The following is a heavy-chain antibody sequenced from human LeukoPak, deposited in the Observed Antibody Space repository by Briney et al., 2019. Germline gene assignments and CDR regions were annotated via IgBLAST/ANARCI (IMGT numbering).Heavy chain of an antibody. CDR2: ISSSSTYT. D-gene: IGHD4-17*01. Sequence: GGSLRLSCAASGFXFSDYYISWMRQAPGKGREWVSYISSSSTYTNYADSVKGRFTISRDNARNSLYLQMSSLRADDTAVYYCARRMTSVTTFDYWGQGTLVTVSS. CDR3: ARRMTSVTTFDY. V-gene: IGHV3-11*03. J-gene: IGHJ4*02. CDR1: GFXFSDYY.